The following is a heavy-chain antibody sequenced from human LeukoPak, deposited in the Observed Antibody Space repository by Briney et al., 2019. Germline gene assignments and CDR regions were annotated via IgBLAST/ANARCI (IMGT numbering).Heavy chain of an antibody. D-gene: IGHD2-15*01. CDR1: GFTFSSYS. CDR2: ISSSSSYI. J-gene: IGHJ5*02. CDR3: DRDLAPIVVVVAATGWWFDP. V-gene: IGHV3-21*01. Sequence: GGSLRLSCAASGFTFSSYSMNWLRQAPGKGLEWVSSISSSSSYIYYADSVKGRFTISRDNAKNSLYLQMNSLRAEDTAVHFCDRDLAPIVVVVAATGWWFDPWGQGTLVTVSS.